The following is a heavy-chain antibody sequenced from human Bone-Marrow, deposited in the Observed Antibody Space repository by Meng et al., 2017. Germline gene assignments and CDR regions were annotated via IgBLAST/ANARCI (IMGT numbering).Heavy chain of an antibody. Sequence: LRLSCTVSGGSISSGSYYWSWIRQPAGKGLEWIGRIYISGSTNYNPSLKSRVTISVDTSKNQFSLKLSSVTAADTAGYYCARDLAVAGHFDYWGQGTLVTVSS. CDR3: ARDLAVAGHFDY. CDR1: GGSISSGSYY. V-gene: IGHV4-61*02. CDR2: IYISGST. D-gene: IGHD6-19*01. J-gene: IGHJ4*02.